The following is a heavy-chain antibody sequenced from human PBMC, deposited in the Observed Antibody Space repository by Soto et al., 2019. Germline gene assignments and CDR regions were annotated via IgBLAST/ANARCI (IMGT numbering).Heavy chain of an antibody. CDR3: ARPVLRFYPYHYYGMDV. J-gene: IGHJ6*02. CDR1: GGAVSGSD. D-gene: IGHD3-3*01. CDR2: VIHTGST. Sequence: QVQLQQWGAGLLKPSQTLSLTCGVRGGAVSGSDWSWVRQTPGQGLEWIGEVIHTGSTNYNPSLKSRFTLSVDTSKNQFSLHCTSVTAADTGVYYCARPVLRFYPYHYYGMDVWGQGTAVTVTS. V-gene: IGHV4-34*12.